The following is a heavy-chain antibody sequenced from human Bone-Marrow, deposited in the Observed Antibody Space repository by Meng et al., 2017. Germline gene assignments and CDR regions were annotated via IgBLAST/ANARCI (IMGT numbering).Heavy chain of an antibody. CDR3: VLSGTQRDAFDI. D-gene: IGHD1-26*01. CDR2: ISWNSGSI. CDR1: GFTFDDYA. Sequence: SLKISCAASGFTFDDYAMHWVRQAPGKGLEWVSGISWNSGSIGYADSVKGRFTISRDNAKNSLSLQMNSLRAEDTAVYYCVLSGTQRDAFDIWGQGTMVTVSS. V-gene: IGHV3-9*01. J-gene: IGHJ3*02.